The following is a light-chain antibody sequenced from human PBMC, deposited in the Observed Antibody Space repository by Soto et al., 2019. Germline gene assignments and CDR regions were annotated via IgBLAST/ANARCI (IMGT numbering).Light chain of an antibody. CDR3: LHDYNYPRT. Sequence: AIQMTQAPSSLSASVGDRVTITCRASQGIRNDLGWYQQKPGKAPKLLIYDASNLQSGVPSRFSGSGSGTDCTLTISSLQPEDFATYYCLHDYNYPRTFGQGTQVEIE. J-gene: IGKJ1*01. CDR1: QGIRND. V-gene: IGKV1-6*01. CDR2: DAS.